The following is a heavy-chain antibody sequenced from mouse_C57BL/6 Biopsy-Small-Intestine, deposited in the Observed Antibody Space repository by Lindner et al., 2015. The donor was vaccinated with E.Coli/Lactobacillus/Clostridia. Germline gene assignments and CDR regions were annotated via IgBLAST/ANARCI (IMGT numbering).Heavy chain of an antibody. D-gene: IGHD2-4*01. CDR1: GFTFSNYG. Sequence: QLQESGEDLVKPGGSLKLSCAASGFTFSNYGTSWVRQTPDKRLEWVATISSGGSYTYYPDSVKGRFTISRDNAKNTLYLQMSSLKSEDTAMYYCARPLYYDYDDGPWFAYWGQGTLVTVSA. CDR3: ARPLYYDYDDGPWFAY. J-gene: IGHJ3*01. CDR2: ISSGGSYT. V-gene: IGHV5-6*01.